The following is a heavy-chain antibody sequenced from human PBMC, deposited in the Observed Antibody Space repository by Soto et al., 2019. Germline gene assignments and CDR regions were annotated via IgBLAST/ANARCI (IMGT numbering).Heavy chain of an antibody. Sequence: SETMSLTCAVYGGSFSGYYWGWIRQPPGKGLEWIGEINHSGSTNYNPSLKSRVTISVDTSKKQFSLKLRSVTAADTAVYYCARDYYDSSGSTLFDYWGQGTLVTVSS. CDR1: GGSFSGYY. CDR2: INHSGST. D-gene: IGHD3-22*01. CDR3: ARDYYDSSGSTLFDY. V-gene: IGHV4-34*01. J-gene: IGHJ4*02.